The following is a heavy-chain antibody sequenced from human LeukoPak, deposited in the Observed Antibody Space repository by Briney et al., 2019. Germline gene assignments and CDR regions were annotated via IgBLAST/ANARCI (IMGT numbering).Heavy chain of an antibody. D-gene: IGHD3-10*01. Sequence: GGSLILSCAASRFSFSTFAMSWVRQAPGKGLEWVSGISSSTGSTYYADSVKGRFTISRDKSTDTMYLQMNSLRAEDTAVYYCAKSLGSGRNTMDVWGQGTTVTVSS. V-gene: IGHV3-23*01. J-gene: IGHJ6*02. CDR1: RFSFSTFA. CDR3: AKSLGSGRNTMDV. CDR2: ISSSTGST.